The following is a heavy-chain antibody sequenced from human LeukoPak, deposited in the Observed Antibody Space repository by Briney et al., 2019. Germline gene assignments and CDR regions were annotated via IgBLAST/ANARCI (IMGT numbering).Heavy chain of an antibody. J-gene: IGHJ5*02. V-gene: IGHV3-21*01. Sequence: GGSLRLSCAASGFTFSSYSMNWVRQAPGKGLEWVSSISSSSSYIYYADSVKGRFTISRDNAKNSLYLQMNSLRAEDTAVYYCTRLTKMWLLDRSWFDPWGQGTLVTVSS. CDR3: TRLTKMWLLDRSWFDP. D-gene: IGHD2-15*01. CDR2: ISSSSSYI. CDR1: GFTFSSYS.